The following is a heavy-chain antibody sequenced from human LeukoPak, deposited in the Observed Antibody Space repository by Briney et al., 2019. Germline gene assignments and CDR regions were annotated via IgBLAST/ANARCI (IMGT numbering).Heavy chain of an antibody. V-gene: IGHV1-2*02. D-gene: IGHD6-19*01. Sequence: ASVKVSCKASGYTFTGYYMHWVRQAPGQGLEWMGWINPNSGGTNYAQKFQGRVTMTRDTSISTAYMELRSLRSDDTAVYYCARDLIGIAVASGKPYYFDYWGQGTLVTVSS. CDR1: GYTFTGYY. CDR3: ARDLIGIAVASGKPYYFDY. CDR2: INPNSGGT. J-gene: IGHJ4*02.